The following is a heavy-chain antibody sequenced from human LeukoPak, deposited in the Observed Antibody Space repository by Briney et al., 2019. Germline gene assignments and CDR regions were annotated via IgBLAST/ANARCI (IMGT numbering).Heavy chain of an antibody. D-gene: IGHD1-26*01. V-gene: IGHV3-23*01. CDR2: ISGSGGST. Sequence: GGSLRLSCAASGFTFSSYAMSWVRQAPGKGLEWVSAISGSGGSTYYADSVKGRFTISRDNSKNTLYLQMNSLRAEDTAVYYCAKDHAGGGSLSSGSFDYWGQGTLVTVSS. J-gene: IGHJ4*02. CDR3: AKDHAGGGSLSSGSFDY. CDR1: GFTFSSYA.